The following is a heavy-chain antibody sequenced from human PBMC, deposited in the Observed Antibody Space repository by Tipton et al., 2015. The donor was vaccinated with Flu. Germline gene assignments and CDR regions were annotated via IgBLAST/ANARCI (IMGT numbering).Heavy chain of an antibody. CDR3: ARHVGRGMITFGGVIALYPHYDAFEI. CDR2: IYYSGST. Sequence: LRLPCTVPGGSISSYYWSWIRQPPGKGLEWIGYIYYSGSTNYNPSLKSRVTISVDTSKNQFSLKLSSVTAADTAVYYCARHVGRGMITFGGVIALYPHYDAFEIWSQGTMVTVSS. V-gene: IGHV4-59*08. D-gene: IGHD3-16*02. J-gene: IGHJ3*02. CDR1: GGSISSYY.